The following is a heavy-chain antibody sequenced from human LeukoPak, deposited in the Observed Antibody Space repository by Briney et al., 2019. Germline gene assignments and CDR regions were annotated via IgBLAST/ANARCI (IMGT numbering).Heavy chain of an antibody. CDR3: ARKYDISTGYDNWFDP. Sequence: ASVKVSCKASGYTFTGYYMHWVRQAPGQGLEWMGWINPNTGATKYAEKFQGRVTMTGDTSISTGYMELSSLRSDDTAVYFCARKYDISTGYDNWFDPWGQGTLVTVSS. CDR1: GYTFTGYY. J-gene: IGHJ5*02. CDR2: INPNTGAT. V-gene: IGHV1-2*02. D-gene: IGHD3/OR15-3a*01.